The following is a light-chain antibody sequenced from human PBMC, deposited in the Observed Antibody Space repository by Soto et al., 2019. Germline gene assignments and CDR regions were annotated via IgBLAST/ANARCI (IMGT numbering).Light chain of an antibody. Sequence: DIQMTQSPSSLSASVGDRITITCRASQSISTYVNWYQQKPGKAPKLLIYAASSLQSGVPSRFSGSGSGTDFTLTISGLQPEDLATYYCQQANSFPWTFGQGTKVDIK. V-gene: IGKV1-39*01. J-gene: IGKJ1*01. CDR1: QSISTY. CDR3: QQANSFPWT. CDR2: AAS.